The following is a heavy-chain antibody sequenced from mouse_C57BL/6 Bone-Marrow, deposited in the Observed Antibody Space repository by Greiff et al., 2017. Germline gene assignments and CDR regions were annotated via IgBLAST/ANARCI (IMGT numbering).Heavy chain of an antibody. Sequence: EVMLVESGGGLVQSGRSLRLSCATSGFTFSDFYMEWVRQAPGKGLEWIAASRNKANDYTTEYSASVKGRVIVSRDTSQSILYLQMNALSAEDTAIYYCARDALYCGVAYWGQGTLVTVSA. CDR3: ARDALYCGVAY. D-gene: IGHD2-3*01. V-gene: IGHV7-1*01. CDR1: GFTFSDFY. CDR2: SRNKANDYTT. J-gene: IGHJ3*01.